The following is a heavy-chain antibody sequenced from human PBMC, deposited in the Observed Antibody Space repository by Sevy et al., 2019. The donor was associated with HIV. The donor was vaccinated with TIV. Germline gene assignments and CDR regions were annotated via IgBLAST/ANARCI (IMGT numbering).Heavy chain of an antibody. V-gene: IGHV3-7*01. J-gene: IGHJ4*02. Sequence: GGSLRLSCVASGFTFTNYWISWVRQTPGKGLEWVATIKQDESEKYYLDSVKGRFAISRDNGKKSVSLQMNGLSAEDTALYYCAREVCVYNWGPYYFDSWGQGTLVTVSS. CDR1: GFTFTNYW. CDR2: IKQDESEK. CDR3: AREVCVYNWGPYYFDS. D-gene: IGHD1-1*01.